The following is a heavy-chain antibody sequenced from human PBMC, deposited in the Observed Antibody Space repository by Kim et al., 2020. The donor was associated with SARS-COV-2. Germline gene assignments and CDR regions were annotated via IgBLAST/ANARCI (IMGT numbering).Heavy chain of an antibody. J-gene: IGHJ4*02. V-gene: IGHV4-39*01. Sequence: YHPSFQSRVTISVDTSKNQFSLKRTSVTAADTAVYYCARHKRPQALGPDYWGQGTLVTVSS. CDR3: ARHKRPQALGPDY.